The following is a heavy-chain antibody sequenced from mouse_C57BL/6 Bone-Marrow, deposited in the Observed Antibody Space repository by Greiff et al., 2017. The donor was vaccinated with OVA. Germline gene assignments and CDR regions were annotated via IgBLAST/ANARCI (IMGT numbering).Heavy chain of an antibody. CDR3: ASPYGSSDYYAMDY. J-gene: IGHJ4*01. Sequence: QVQLQQSGAELARPGASVKLSCKASGYTFTSYGISWVKQRTGQGLEWIGEIYPRSGNTYYNEKFKGKATLTADKSSSTAYMELRSLTSEDSAVYFCASPYGSSDYYAMDYWGQGTSVTVSS. D-gene: IGHD1-1*01. CDR1: GYTFTSYG. V-gene: IGHV1-81*01. CDR2: IYPRSGNT.